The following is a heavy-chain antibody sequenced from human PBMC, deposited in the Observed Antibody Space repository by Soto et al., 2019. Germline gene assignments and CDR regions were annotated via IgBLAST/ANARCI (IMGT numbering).Heavy chain of an antibody. CDR1: GSTLSSYA. V-gene: IGHV1-69*06. J-gene: IGHJ4*02. D-gene: IGHD6-13*01. Sequence: QVSCQESGSTLSSYAISCVRQAPGHGLEWMGGIIPIFGTANYAQEFQGRVTITADKSTSTAYMELSSLRSEDTAVYYCARDRSYSTLTEGIAAAGTGIWGQGNRVTVSS. CDR3: ARDRSYSTLTEGIAAAGTGI. CDR2: IIPIFGTA.